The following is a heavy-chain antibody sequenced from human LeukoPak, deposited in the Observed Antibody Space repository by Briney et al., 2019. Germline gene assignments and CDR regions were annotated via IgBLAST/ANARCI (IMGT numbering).Heavy chain of an antibody. V-gene: IGHV3-66*02. CDR2: IYSGGST. D-gene: IGHD3-3*01. CDR3: ARGGITIFGVVHPNGDDAFDI. CDR1: GFTVSSNY. Sequence: GGSLRLSCAASGFTVSSNYMSWVRQAPGKGLEWVSVIYSGGSTYYADSVKGRFTVSRDNSKNTLYLQMNSLRAEDTAVYYCARGGITIFGVVHPNGDDAFDIWGQGTMVTVSS. J-gene: IGHJ3*02.